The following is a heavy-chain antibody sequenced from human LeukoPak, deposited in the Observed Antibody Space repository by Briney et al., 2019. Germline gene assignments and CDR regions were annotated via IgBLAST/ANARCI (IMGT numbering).Heavy chain of an antibody. CDR3: ARGPAGKENVFDI. CDR2: INYSGST. CDR1: GGSFRSFY. J-gene: IGHJ3*02. V-gene: IGHV4-59*01. Sequence: LPETLSLTCTVSGGSFRSFYWSCLRQARGKGREWIGYINYSGSTNYNPTLKSRVTISVDTPKHQSSQNLSSVAAADTAVYYCARGPAGKENVFDIWGQGTMVTVSS. D-gene: IGHD6-13*01.